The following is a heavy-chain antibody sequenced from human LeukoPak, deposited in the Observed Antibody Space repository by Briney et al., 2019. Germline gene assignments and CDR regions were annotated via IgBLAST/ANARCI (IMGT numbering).Heavy chain of an antibody. D-gene: IGHD3-10*01. CDR3: ARAPRYYGSGLYYFDY. J-gene: IGHJ4*02. Sequence: GGSLRLSCAASGFTFSNYFMHWARQAPGKGLEYVSAISSSGDSTYYANSAKGRLTVSRDNSKNTLYLQMGSLSAEDMAVYYCARAPRYYGSGLYYFDYWGQGALVTVSS. V-gene: IGHV3-64*01. CDR2: ISSSGDST. CDR1: GFTFSNYF.